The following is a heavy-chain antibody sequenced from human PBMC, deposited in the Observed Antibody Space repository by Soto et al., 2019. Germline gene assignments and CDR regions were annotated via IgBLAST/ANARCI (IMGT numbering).Heavy chain of an antibody. J-gene: IGHJ5*02. V-gene: IGHV1-69*01. Sequence: QVQLVQSGAEVKKPGSSVKVSCKASGGTFSSYAISWVRQAPGQGLEGMGGIIPIFGTANYAQKFQGRVTITADESTSTAYMELSSLRSEDTAVYYCARDAGYHDVGLEWFDPWGQGPLVTVSS. CDR2: IIPIFGTA. CDR1: GGTFSSYA. D-gene: IGHD2-2*01. CDR3: ARDAGYHDVGLEWFDP.